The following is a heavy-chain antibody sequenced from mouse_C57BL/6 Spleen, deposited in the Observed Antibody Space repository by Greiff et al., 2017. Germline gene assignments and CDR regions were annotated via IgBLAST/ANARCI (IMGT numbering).Heavy chain of an antibody. CDR1: GFTFSSYA. Sequence: EVQLVESGEGLVKPGGSLKLSCAASGFTFSSYAMSWVRQTPEKRLEWVAYISSGGDYIYYADTVKGRFTISRDNARNTLYLQMSSLKSEDTAMYYCTRANYSNYLFYAMDYWGQGTSVTVSS. CDR3: TRANYSNYLFYAMDY. D-gene: IGHD2-5*01. J-gene: IGHJ4*01. CDR2: ISSGGDYI. V-gene: IGHV5-9-1*02.